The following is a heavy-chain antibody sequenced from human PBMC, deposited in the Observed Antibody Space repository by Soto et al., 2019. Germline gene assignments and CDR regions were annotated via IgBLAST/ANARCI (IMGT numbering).Heavy chain of an antibody. J-gene: IGHJ4*02. Sequence: EVQLVESGGGLVQPGGSLRLSCVVSGFTFSSHCMRWGRQAPGKGLVWVSSISTSGSGTSHADSVKGRIPISRDTSKNRLFMQINSQRAEERGVYYCVRGSSEVGYWGQATVVTVSS. CDR3: VRGSSEVGY. CDR2: ISTSGSGT. V-gene: IGHV3-23*04. CDR1: GFTFSSHC.